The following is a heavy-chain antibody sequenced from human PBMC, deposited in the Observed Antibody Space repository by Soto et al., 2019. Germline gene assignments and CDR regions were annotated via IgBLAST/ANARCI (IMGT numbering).Heavy chain of an antibody. D-gene: IGHD3-10*01. CDR2: VYYNENT. V-gene: IGHV4-39*01. CDR3: ARRERYYGSPGWFDP. Sequence: SETLSLTCTVSGGSISSCDYYWGWIRQPPGKGLEWIGTVYYNENTYYNPSLKSRVTITVDTAKNQFSLNLRSVTAADTAMYFCARRERYYGSPGWFDPWGPGTVVTVSS. J-gene: IGHJ5*02. CDR1: GGSISSCDYY.